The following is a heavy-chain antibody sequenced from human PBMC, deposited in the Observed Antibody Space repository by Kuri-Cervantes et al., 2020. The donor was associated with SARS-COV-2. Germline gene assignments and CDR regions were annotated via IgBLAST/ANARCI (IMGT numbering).Heavy chain of an antibody. J-gene: IGHJ4*02. V-gene: IGHV4-39*07. CDR1: GGSISSSSYY. Sequence: GSLRLSCTVSGGSISSSSYYWGWIRQPPGKGLEWIGSSYYSGSTYYNPSLKSRVTISVDTSKNQFSLKLSSVTAADTAVYYCARYLYGSGSYYNSYYFDYWGQGTLVTVSS. D-gene: IGHD3-10*01. CDR3: ARYLYGSGSYYNSYYFDY. CDR2: SYYSGST.